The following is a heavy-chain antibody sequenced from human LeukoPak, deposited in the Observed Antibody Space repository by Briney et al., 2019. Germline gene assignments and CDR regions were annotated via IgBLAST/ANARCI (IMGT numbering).Heavy chain of an antibody. CDR2: ISGSGGST. CDR1: GFTFSTFA. J-gene: IGHJ5*02. CDR3: AKDRPPRVGDVNWFDP. V-gene: IGHV3-23*01. Sequence: PGGSLRLSCAASGFTFSTFAMIWVRQAPGKGLEWVSAISGSGGSTYYADSVKGQFTISRDNSKHNMYLQMNSLRAEDTDVYSCAKDRPPRVGDVNWFDPWGQGTLVTVSS. D-gene: IGHD2-2*01.